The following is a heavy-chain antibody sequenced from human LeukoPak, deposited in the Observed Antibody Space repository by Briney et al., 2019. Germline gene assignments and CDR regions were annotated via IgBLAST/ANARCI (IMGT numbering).Heavy chain of an antibody. CDR2: IYYSGST. V-gene: IGHV4-59*12. CDR1: GGSISSYY. CDR3: ARETLGAGIAAAGTGGFDP. Sequence: SETLSLTCTVSGGSISSYYWSWIRQPPGKGLEWIGYIYYSGSTNYNPSLKSRVTISVDTSKNQFSLKLSSVTAADTAVYYCARETLGAGIAAAGTGGFDPWGQGTLVTVSS. J-gene: IGHJ5*02. D-gene: IGHD6-13*01.